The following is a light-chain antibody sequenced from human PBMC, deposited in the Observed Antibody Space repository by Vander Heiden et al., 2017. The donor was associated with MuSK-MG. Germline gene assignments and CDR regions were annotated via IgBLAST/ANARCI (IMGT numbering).Light chain of an antibody. V-gene: IGKV3-20*01. CDR1: QSVSSSY. CDR3: QQDGSSSWT. CDR2: GAS. J-gene: IGKJ1*01. Sequence: EIVLTQSPGTLSLSPGERATLSCRASQSVSSSYLAWYQQKPGQAPRLLIYGASIRATGIPDRFSGSGSGTDFTLTISRLEPEDFAVYFCQQDGSSSWTFGQGTKVEIK.